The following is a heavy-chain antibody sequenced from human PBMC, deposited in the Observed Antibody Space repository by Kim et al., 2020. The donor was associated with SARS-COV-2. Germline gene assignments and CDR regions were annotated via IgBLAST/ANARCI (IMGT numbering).Heavy chain of an antibody. CDR1: GFTFSELY. CDR2: ISRRGSTR. V-gene: IGHV3-11*01. D-gene: IGHD6-19*01. CDR3: ALGRQCLASSYFDY. J-gene: IGHJ4*02. Sequence: GGSLRLSCAASGFTFSELYNRGNLQAPGKGPGGGSYISRRGSTRYYADPGKCRFNIPNHNAKNSLHLQTTSLRPEDTAVDYCALGRQCLASSYFDYLAQG.